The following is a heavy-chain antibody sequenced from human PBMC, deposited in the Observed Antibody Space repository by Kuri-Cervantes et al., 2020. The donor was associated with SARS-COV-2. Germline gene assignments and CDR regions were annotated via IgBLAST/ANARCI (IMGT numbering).Heavy chain of an antibody. CDR3: ARAYGYGFLSFGWCDY. CDR1: GFTFSSYS. CDR2: ISSSSSYI. D-gene: IGHD5-18*01. V-gene: IGHV3-21*01. J-gene: IGHJ4*02. Sequence: ETLSLTCAASGFTFSSYSMNWVHQAPGKGLEWVSSISSSSSYIYYADSVKGRFTISRDNAKNSLYLQMNSLRAEDTAVYYCARAYGYGFLSFGWCDYWGQGTLVTVSS.